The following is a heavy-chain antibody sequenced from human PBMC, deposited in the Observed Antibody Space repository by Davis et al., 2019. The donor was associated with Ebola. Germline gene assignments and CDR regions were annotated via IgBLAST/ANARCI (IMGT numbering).Heavy chain of an antibody. CDR2: IKSKTDGGTT. D-gene: IGHD2-2*02. CDR3: TTDRLIVVVPAAIVDYYYYYGMDV. CDR1: GFTFGDYA. V-gene: IGHV3-15*01. Sequence: GGSLRLSCTASGFTFGDYAMSWVRQAPGKGLEWVGRIKSKTDGGTTDYAAPVKGRFTISRDDSKNTLYLQMNSLKTEDTAVYYCTTDRLIVVVPAAIVDYYYYYGMDVWGQGTTVTVSS. J-gene: IGHJ6*02.